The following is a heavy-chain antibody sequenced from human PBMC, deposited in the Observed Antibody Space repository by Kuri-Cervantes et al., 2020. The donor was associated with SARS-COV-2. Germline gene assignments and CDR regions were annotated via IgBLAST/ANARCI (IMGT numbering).Heavy chain of an antibody. CDR2: ISSSSSYI. V-gene: IGHV3-21*01. CDR3: ARSLYCDY. Sequence: ETLSLTCAASGFTFSSYSMNWVRQAPGKGLEWVSSISSSSSYIYYADSVKGRFTISRDNAKNSLYLQMNSLRAEDTAVYYCARSLYCDYWGQGTLVTVSS. J-gene: IGHJ4*02. CDR1: GFTFSSYS.